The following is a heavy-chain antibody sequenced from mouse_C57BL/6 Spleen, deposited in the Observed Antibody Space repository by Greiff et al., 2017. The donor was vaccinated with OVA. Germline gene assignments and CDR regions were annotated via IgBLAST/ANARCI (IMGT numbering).Heavy chain of an antibody. V-gene: IGHV1-82*01. J-gene: IGHJ2*01. CDR1: GYAFSSSW. Sequence: QVQLQQSGPELVKPGASVKISCKASGYAFSSSWMNWVKQRPGKGLEWIGRIYPGDGDTNYNGKFKGKATLTADKSSITAYMQLSSLTSEDSAVYFCARYYYDYGRDYWGQGTTLTVSS. CDR3: ARYYYDYGRDY. CDR2: IYPGDGDT. D-gene: IGHD2-4*01.